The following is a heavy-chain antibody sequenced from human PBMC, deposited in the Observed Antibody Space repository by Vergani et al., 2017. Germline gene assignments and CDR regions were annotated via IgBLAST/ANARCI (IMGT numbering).Heavy chain of an antibody. D-gene: IGHD2-2*01. J-gene: IGHJ2*01. CDR1: GGSISSGDYY. CDR2: IYYSGST. CDR3: ARAGIDIVVVPGAIGYFDL. Sequence: QVQLQESGPGLVKPSQTLSLTCTVSGGSISSGDYYWSWIRQPPGKGLEWIGYIYYSGSTYYNPSLKSRVTISVDTSKNQFSLKLSSVTAADTAVYYCARAGIDIVVVPGAIGYFDLWGRGTLVTVSS. V-gene: IGHV4-30-4*01.